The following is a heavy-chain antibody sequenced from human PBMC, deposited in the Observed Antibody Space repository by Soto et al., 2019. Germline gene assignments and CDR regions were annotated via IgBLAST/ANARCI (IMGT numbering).Heavy chain of an antibody. CDR2: ITYDGSNK. D-gene: IGHD1-26*01. J-gene: IGHJ4*02. CDR3: AKDSGSYYQDY. V-gene: IGHV3-30*18. Sequence: QVQLVESGGGVVQPGRSLRLSCAASGFTFSSYGMHWVRQAPGKGLEWVAVITYDGSNKYYADSVKGRFTISRDNSKNTLYLQMNSLRAEDTAVYYCAKDSGSYYQDYWGQGTLVTVSS. CDR1: GFTFSSYG.